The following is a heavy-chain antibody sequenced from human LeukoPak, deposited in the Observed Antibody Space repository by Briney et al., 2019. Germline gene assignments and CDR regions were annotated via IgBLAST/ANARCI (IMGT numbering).Heavy chain of an antibody. CDR2: IYYSGST. J-gene: IGHJ6*03. CDR3: ARLVGTIFGVVTHQNYYYYMDV. CDR1: GGSISSSSYY. D-gene: IGHD3-3*01. V-gene: IGHV4-39*01. Sequence: SETLSLTCTVSGGSISSSSYYWGWIRQPPGKGLEWIGSIYYSGSTYYNPSLKSRVTISVDTSKNQFSLKLSSVTAADTAVYYCARLVGTIFGVVTHQNYYYYMDVGAKGTRVTVSS.